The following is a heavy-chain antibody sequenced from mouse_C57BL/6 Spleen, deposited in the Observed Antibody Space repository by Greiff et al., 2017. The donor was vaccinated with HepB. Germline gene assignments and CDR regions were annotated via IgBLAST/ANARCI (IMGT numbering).Heavy chain of an antibody. V-gene: IGHV1-64*01. D-gene: IGHD1-1*01. J-gene: IGHJ2*01. CDR1: GYTFTSYW. Sequence: QVQLQQPGAELVKPGASVKLSCKASGYTFTSYWMHWVKQRPGQGLEWIGMIHPNSGSTNYNEKFKSKATLTVDKSSSTAYMQLSSLTSEDSAVYYCAITTVVATRYFDYWGQGTTLTGSS. CDR2: IHPNSGST. CDR3: AITTVVATRYFDY.